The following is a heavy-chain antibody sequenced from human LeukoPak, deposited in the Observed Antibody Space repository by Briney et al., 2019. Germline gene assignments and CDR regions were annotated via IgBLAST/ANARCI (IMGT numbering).Heavy chain of an antibody. Sequence: ASVKVSCKASGGTFSSYAISWVRQAPGQGLEWMGGIIPIFGTANYAQKFQGRVTITADESTSTAYMELSSLRSEDTAVYYCAREANGVFSSSSWRNDAFDIWGQGTMVTVSS. J-gene: IGHJ3*02. V-gene: IGHV1-69*13. CDR1: GGTFSSYA. CDR3: AREANGVFSSSSWRNDAFDI. D-gene: IGHD6-13*01. CDR2: IIPIFGTA.